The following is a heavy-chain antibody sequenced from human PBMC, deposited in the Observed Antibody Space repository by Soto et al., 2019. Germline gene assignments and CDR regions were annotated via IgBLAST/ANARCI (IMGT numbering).Heavy chain of an antibody. CDR3: ARGRPVPISTIPLFDN. V-gene: IGHV3-33*01. CDR2: TWSDESRK. Sequence: QVQLVESGGGVVQPGRSLRLSCTASGFTFSSYGMHWVRQAPGKGLEWVAITWSDESRKYYADSVKGRFIISRDNSKNTLCLQMDSLRAEDTAVYYCARGRPVPISTIPLFDNWGQGTLVTVSS. D-gene: IGHD2-2*01. J-gene: IGHJ4*02. CDR1: GFTFSSYG.